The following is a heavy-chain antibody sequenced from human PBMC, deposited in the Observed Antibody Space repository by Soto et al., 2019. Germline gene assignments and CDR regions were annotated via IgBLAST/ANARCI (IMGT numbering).Heavy chain of an antibody. V-gene: IGHV3-23*01. CDR3: AKTSRVARPTQAIDY. CDR2: ISGSGGST. Sequence: ETLSLTCTVSGGSISSGGYYWSWIRQHPGKGLEWVSAISGSGGSTYYADSVKGRFTISRDNSKNTLYLQMNSLRAEDTAVYYCAKTSRVARPTQAIDYWGQGTLVTVSS. D-gene: IGHD5-12*01. CDR1: GGSISSGGYY. J-gene: IGHJ4*02.